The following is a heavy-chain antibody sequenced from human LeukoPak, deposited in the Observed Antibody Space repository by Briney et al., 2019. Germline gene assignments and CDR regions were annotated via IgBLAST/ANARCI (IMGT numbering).Heavy chain of an antibody. J-gene: IGHJ4*02. CDR1: GFTFSSYG. Sequence: GGSLRLSCAASGFTFSSYGMSWVRQAPGKGLEWVSGITSGGGSTYYADSVKGRFIVSRDTSKNTLYLQMNSLRAEDTAVYYCAKDHGTAVAGFYYWGQGTLVTVS. CDR2: ITSGGGST. CDR3: AKDHGTAVAGFYY. D-gene: IGHD6-19*01. V-gene: IGHV3-23*01.